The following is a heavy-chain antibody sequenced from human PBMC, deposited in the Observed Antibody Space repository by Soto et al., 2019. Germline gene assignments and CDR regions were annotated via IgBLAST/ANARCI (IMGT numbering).Heavy chain of an antibody. CDR3: ARQWDLNNWFDS. CDR1: GGSVTTYY. D-gene: IGHD1-26*01. CDR2: IYYSGNT. Sequence: QVPLQESGPGLVKPSETLSLTCTVSGGSVTTYYWSWIRQPPGKGLEWIGYIYYSGNTNYNPSLKSRFTISLDTSKNQFSLKLSSVTAADTAVYYCARQWDLNNWFDSWGQGTLVTVSS. J-gene: IGHJ5*01. V-gene: IGHV4-59*02.